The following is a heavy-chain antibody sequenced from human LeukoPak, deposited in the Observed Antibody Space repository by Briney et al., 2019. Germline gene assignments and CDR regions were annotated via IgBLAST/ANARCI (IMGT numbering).Heavy chain of an antibody. CDR3: ARFDRDGCNLDY. J-gene: IGHJ4*02. Sequence: SETLSLTCTVSGGSISGYYWTWIRQPPGKGLEWIGYIYYTGSTNYNPSLKSRVTISVDTSKNQFSLHLSSVTAADTAQYYCARFDRDGCNLDYWGQGTLVTVSS. D-gene: IGHD5-24*01. CDR2: IYYTGST. CDR1: GGSISGYY. V-gene: IGHV4-59*01.